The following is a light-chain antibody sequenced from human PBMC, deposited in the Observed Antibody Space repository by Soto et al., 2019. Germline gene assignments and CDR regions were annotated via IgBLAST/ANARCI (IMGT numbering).Light chain of an antibody. Sequence: EIVLTQSPGTLSLSPGERATLSCRASQSVSSSYLAWYQQKPGQAPRLLIYGASSRATGIPDRFSGSGSGTDFTFTISRLEPEDFAVYYCQQYGSSPRTFGQGTNVDIK. CDR3: QQYGSSPRT. V-gene: IGKV3-20*01. CDR2: GAS. CDR1: QSVSSSY. J-gene: IGKJ1*01.